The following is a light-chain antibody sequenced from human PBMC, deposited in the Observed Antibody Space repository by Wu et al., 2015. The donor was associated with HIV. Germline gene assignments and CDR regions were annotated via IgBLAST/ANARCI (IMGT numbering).Light chain of an antibody. CDR2: AAS. CDR1: QDIRNS. J-gene: IGKJ1*01. V-gene: IGKV1-NL1*01. Sequence: DIQMTQSPSSLSASVGDKVTITCRASQDIRNSVAWLQQRPGQAPKLLIYAASTLESGVPSRFSGTGYGTDFTLTISGLQPEDVATYYRQKYNTAPWTFGQGTKVEMK. CDR3: QKYNTAPWT.